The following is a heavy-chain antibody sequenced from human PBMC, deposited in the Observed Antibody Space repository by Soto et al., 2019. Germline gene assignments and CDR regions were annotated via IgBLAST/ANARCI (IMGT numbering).Heavy chain of an antibody. J-gene: IGHJ4*02. CDR1: GFTFNSYE. Sequence: GGSLRLSCLVSGFTFNSYEMNCVRQAPGKGLEWIAYISAGGSRIHYADSVKGRFTISRDNAKNSLFLQTNSLRGEDTAVYYCPRDYSRGDFDYWGQGTLVTVSS. CDR3: PRDYSRGDFDY. CDR2: ISAGGSRI. D-gene: IGHD2-15*01. V-gene: IGHV3-48*03.